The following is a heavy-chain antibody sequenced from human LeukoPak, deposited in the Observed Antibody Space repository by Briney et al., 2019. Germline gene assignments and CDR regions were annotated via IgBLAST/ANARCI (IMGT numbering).Heavy chain of an antibody. Sequence: PGGSLRLSCAASGFTFSGYSMNWVRQAPGKGLEWVSYISRSSSTIYYADSVKGRFTISRDNAKNSLYLQMNSLRAEDTAVYYCARDLRDGYKDFGYWGQGTLVTVSS. CDR2: ISRSSSTI. J-gene: IGHJ4*02. V-gene: IGHV3-48*01. CDR1: GFTFSGYS. D-gene: IGHD5-24*01. CDR3: ARDLRDGYKDFGY.